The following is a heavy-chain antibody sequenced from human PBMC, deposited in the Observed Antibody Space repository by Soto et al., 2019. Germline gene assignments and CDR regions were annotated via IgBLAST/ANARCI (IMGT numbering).Heavy chain of an antibody. CDR3: AREYSYGFGYYYYGMDV. CDR1: GGSISSYY. J-gene: IGHJ6*02. CDR2: IYYSGST. V-gene: IGHV4-59*01. D-gene: IGHD5-18*01. Sequence: QVQLQESGPGLVKPSETLSLTCTVSGGSISSYYWSWIRQPPGKGLEWIGYIYYSGSTNYNPSLKSGVTISVETSKHLFSLKLSSVTAADTAVSYCAREYSYGFGYYYYGMDVWGQGTTVTVSS.